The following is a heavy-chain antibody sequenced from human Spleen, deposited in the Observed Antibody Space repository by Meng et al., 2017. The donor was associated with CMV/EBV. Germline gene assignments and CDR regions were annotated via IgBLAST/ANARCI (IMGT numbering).Heavy chain of an antibody. CDR2: ISSSSSYI. Sequence: GESLKISCAASGFTFSSYEMNWVRQAPGKGLEWVSSISSSSSYIYYADSVKGRFTISRDNAKNSLYLQMNSLRAEDTAVYYCARDSRGLLYLGSVDYWGQGTLVTVSS. V-gene: IGHV3-21*01. CDR3: ARDSRGLLYLGSVDY. D-gene: IGHD2-2*02. CDR1: GFTFSSYE. J-gene: IGHJ4*02.